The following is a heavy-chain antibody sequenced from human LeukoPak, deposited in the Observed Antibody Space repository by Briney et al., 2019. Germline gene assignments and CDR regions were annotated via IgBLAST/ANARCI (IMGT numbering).Heavy chain of an antibody. V-gene: IGHV4-4*07. J-gene: IGHJ4*02. CDR3: ATGGYFDSSGYYRTPIDY. D-gene: IGHD3-22*01. Sequence: SETLSLTCTVSGGSISSYFWSWIRQPAGKGLEVIGRIQSSGSAIYNPSLKSRVTMSVDMARNQFSLELSSVTAADTAVYCRATGGYFDSSGYYRTPIDYWGQGTPVTVSS. CDR1: GGSISSYF. CDR2: IQSSGSA.